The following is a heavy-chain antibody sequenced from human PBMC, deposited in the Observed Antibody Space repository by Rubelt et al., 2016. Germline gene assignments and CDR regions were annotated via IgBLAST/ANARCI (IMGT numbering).Heavy chain of an antibody. J-gene: IGHJ2*01. D-gene: IGHD3-10*01. Sequence: QVQLQESGPGLVKPSETLSLTCTVSGGSISDYYWNWIRQAPGQGLELIGYIYYSGSTNYNPSLKSRITMSVDTSKNQFTLKLGSGTAADTAVYYWARDSRLSYTWYFDLWGRGTLVTVSS. CDR2: IYYSGST. CDR3: ARDSRLSYTWYFDL. V-gene: IGHV4-59*01. CDR1: GGSISDYY.